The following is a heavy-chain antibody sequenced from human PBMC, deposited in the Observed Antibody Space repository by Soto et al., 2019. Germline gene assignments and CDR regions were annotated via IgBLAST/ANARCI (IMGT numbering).Heavy chain of an antibody. Sequence: QLVQSGAEVKKPGASVNVSCKASGYVFISYAITWVRQAPGQGLEWMGGITAHNDNTKHSQKFQGRMTMTTDTSTNTAYLELRSLTSDDTATYYCATLDWGTFDVWGQGTLVTVSS. J-gene: IGHJ4*02. D-gene: IGHD3-9*01. CDR3: ATLDWGTFDV. CDR1: GYVFISYA. V-gene: IGHV1-18*01. CDR2: ITAHNDNT.